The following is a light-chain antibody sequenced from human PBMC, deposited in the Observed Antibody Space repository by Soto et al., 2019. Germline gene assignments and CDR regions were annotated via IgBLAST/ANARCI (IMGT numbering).Light chain of an antibody. CDR3: QSYDSSLSGYVV. V-gene: IGLV1-40*01. J-gene: IGLJ2*01. CDR1: SSNIGAGYD. CDR2: GNS. Sequence: QSVLTQPPSVSGAPGQRVTISCTRSSSNIGAGYDVHWYQQLPGTAPKLLIYGNSNRPSGVPDRFSGSKSGTSASLAITGLQAEDEADYYCQSYDSSLSGYVVFGGGTKLTVL.